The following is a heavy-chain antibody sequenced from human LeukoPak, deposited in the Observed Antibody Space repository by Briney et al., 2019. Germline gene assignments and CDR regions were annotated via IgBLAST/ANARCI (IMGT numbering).Heavy chain of an antibody. J-gene: IGHJ3*02. CDR2: ISSSSAYT. Sequence: GGSLRLSCAASGFTFSDYYMSWIRQAPGKGLEWVSCISSSSAYTDYADSVKGRFTISRDNARNLLFLQVNGLRAEDTAVYYCARGRSITLLRGVAMSDGFDIWGQGAMVAVSS. V-gene: IGHV3-11*06. CDR1: GFTFSDYY. CDR3: ARGRSITLLRGVAMSDGFDI. D-gene: IGHD3-10*01.